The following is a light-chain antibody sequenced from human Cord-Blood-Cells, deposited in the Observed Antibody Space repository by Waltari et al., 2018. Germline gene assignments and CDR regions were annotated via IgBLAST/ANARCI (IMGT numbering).Light chain of an antibody. CDR1: SSDVGGYNY. J-gene: IGLJ1*01. CDR3: CSYAGSYPYV. CDR2: DVS. Sequence: QSALTQPRSVCGSPGQPVTIPCTGTSSDVGGYNYVSWYQQHPGKAPKLMIYDVSKRPSGVPDRFSGSKSGNTASLTISGLQAEDEADYYCCSYAGSYPYVFGTGTKVTVL. V-gene: IGLV2-11*01.